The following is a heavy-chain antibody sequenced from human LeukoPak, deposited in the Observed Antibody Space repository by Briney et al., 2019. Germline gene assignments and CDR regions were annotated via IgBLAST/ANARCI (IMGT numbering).Heavy chain of an antibody. D-gene: IGHD3-9*01. CDR2: ISSSSSYI. J-gene: IGHJ5*02. CDR3: ARTSYYDILTGPIRGWFDP. Sequence: GGSPRLSCAASGFTFSSYAMNWVRQAPGKGLEWVSSISSSSSYIYYADSVKGRFTISRDNAKNSLYLQMNSLRAEDTAVYYCARTSYYDILTGPIRGWFDPWGQGTLVTVSS. CDR1: GFTFSSYA. V-gene: IGHV3-21*01.